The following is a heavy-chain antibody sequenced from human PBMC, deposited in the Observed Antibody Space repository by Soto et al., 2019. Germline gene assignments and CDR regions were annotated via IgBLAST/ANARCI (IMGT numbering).Heavy chain of an antibody. J-gene: IGHJ1*01. V-gene: IGHV4-59*01. Sequence: QVQLQESGPGLVKPSETLSLTCTVSGGSLSGYYWSWIRQPPGKGLEWIGYVYYNPNTNYIPPNYNPSLKSRVTTSVDTSRNQLSLNLSSVTAADTAVYYCARGRAYSYGQEYFQHWGQGTLVTVSS. CDR1: GGSLSGYY. CDR3: ARGRAYSYGQEYFQH. D-gene: IGHD5-18*01. CDR2: VYYNPNTNYIPP.